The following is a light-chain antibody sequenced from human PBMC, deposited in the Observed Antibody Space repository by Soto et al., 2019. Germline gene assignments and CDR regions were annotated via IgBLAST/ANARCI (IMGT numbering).Light chain of an antibody. Sequence: QSVLSQPASMSGSPGQSITIPCTGANSDIGLYDYVSWYQHHPGKAPKLLISEVNIRPSGLSDRFSASKAGNTASLTISGLQPEDEAYYYCSCLSTTSTPIVFGTGTKLTVL. CDR1: NSDIGLYDY. CDR2: EVN. J-gene: IGLJ1*01. CDR3: SCLSTTSTPIV. V-gene: IGLV2-14*01.